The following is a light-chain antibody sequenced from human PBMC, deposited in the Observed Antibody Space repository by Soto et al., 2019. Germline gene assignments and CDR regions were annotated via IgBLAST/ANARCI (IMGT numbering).Light chain of an antibody. V-gene: IGKV1-8*01. J-gene: IGKJ2*01. CDR2: AAS. CDR3: QQYYSYPYT. Sequence: AIRMTQSPSSFSASTGDRVTITCRASQGISSYLAWYQQKPGKAPKLLIYAASTLQSEVPSRCSGSGSGTDFTLTISSLQSEDFATYCCQQYYSYPYTFGQGTKLEIK. CDR1: QGISSY.